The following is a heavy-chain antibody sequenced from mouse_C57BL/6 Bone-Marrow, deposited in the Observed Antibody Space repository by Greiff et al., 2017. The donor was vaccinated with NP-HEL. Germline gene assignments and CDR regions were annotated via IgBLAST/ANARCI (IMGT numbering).Heavy chain of an antibody. CDR1: GYTFTDYY. Sequence: EVQLQQSGPELVKPGASVKISCKASGYTFTDYYMNWVKQSHGKSLEWIGDINPNNGGTSYNQKFKGKATLTVDKSSSTAYMELLSRTSEDSAVYYCARATYYDYDGAMDFWGQGTSVTVSS. D-gene: IGHD2-4*01. CDR2: INPNNGGT. CDR3: ARATYYDYDGAMDF. V-gene: IGHV1-26*01. J-gene: IGHJ4*01.